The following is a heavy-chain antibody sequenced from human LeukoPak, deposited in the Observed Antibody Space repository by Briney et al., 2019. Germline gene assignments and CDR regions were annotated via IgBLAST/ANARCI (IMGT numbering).Heavy chain of an antibody. CDR2: IYYTGST. Sequence: SETLSLTCTVSGGSISSYYWSWIRQPPGKGLEWIGYIYYTGSTNYNPSLKSRVTISVDTSKNQFSLKLSSVTAADTAVYYCARGVNLLLKPFDDWGQGTLVTVSS. CDR3: ARGVNLLLKPFDD. CDR1: GGSISSYY. V-gene: IGHV4-59*08. J-gene: IGHJ4*02. D-gene: IGHD2-15*01.